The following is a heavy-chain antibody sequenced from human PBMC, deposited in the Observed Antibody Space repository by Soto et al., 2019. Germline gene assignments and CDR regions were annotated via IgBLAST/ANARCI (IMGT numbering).Heavy chain of an antibody. CDR2: ISAYNGNT. V-gene: IGHV1-18*01. CDR3: ARVPNTATVSTYFDY. J-gene: IGHJ4*02. CDR1: GYTFTSYG. D-gene: IGHD5-18*01. Sequence: ASVKVSCKASGYTFTSYGISWVRQAPGQGLEWMGWISAYNGNTNYAQKLQGRVTMTTDTSTSTAYMELRSLRSDDTAVYYCARVPNTATVSTYFDYWGQGTLVTVSS.